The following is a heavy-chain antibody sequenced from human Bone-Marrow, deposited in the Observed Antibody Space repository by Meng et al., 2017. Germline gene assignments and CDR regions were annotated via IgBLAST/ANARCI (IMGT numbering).Heavy chain of an antibody. CDR1: GFTFSSYA. J-gene: IGHJ6*02. Sequence: GGSLRLSCAASGFTFSSYAMHWVRQAPGKGLEWVAVISYDGSNKYYADSVKGRFTISRDNSKNTLYLQMNSLRAEDTAVYYCARDIVVVPAAIYYYYGMDVWGQGTSVTVSS. D-gene: IGHD2-2*01. CDR3: ARDIVVVPAAIYYYYGMDV. CDR2: ISYDGSNK. V-gene: IGHV3-30*04.